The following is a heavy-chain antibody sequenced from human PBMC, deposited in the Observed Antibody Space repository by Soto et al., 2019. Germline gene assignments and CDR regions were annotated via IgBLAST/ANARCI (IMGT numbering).Heavy chain of an antibody. CDR3: ARENLGDGYNYSFDY. CDR2: IYSGGST. J-gene: IGHJ4*02. D-gene: IGHD5-12*01. CDR1: GFTVSSNY. Sequence: GGSLRLSCAASGFTVSSNYMSWVRQAPGKGLEWVSVIYSGGSTYYADSVKGRFTISRDNSKNTLYLQMNSLRAEDTAVYYCARENLGDGYNYSFDYWGQGTLVTVSS. V-gene: IGHV3-53*01.